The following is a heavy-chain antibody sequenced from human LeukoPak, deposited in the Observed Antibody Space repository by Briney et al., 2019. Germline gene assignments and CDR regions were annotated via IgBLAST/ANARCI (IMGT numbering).Heavy chain of an antibody. CDR2: IYYSGST. D-gene: IGHD3-22*01. J-gene: IGHJ6*03. V-gene: IGHV4-59*12. CDR1: GGSISSYY. Sequence: PSETLSLTCTVSGGSISSYYWSWIRQPPGKGLEWIGYIYYSGSTNYNPSLKSRVTISVDTSKNQFSLKLSSVTAADTAVYYCARDHVRAVVANNYYYYMDVWGKGTTVTVSS. CDR3: ARDHVRAVVANNYYYYMDV.